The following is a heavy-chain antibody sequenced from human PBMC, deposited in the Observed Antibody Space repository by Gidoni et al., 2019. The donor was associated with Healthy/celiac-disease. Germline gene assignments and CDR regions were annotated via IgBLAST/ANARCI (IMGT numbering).Heavy chain of an antibody. CDR3: ARTYYYDSSGYYFAFDI. D-gene: IGHD3-22*01. CDR2: INPNSGGT. CDR1: GYTFTGYY. J-gene: IGHJ3*02. V-gene: IGHV1-2*02. Sequence: QVQLVQSGAEVKKPGASVKVSCTASGYTFTGYYMHWVRQAPGQGLEWMGWINPNSGGTNYAQKFQGRVTMTRDTSISTAYMELSRLRSDDTAVYYCARTYYYDSSGYYFAFDIWGQGTMVTVSS.